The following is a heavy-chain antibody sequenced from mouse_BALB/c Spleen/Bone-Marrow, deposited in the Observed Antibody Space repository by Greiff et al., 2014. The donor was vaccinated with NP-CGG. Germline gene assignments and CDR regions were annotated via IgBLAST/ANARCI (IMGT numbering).Heavy chain of an antibody. CDR3: ARNLYYFDD. CDR2: ILPGSGST. Sequence: VQLQQPGAELFNPETSVKISCKATGYTFSSYWIEWVKQRPGHGLEWIGEILPGSGSTNYNEKFKGKATFSADTSSNTAYMQLSSLTAEDSAVYYCARNLYYFDDWGKGTTLTVSS. J-gene: IGHJ2*01. CDR1: GYTFSSYW. V-gene: IGHV1-9*01.